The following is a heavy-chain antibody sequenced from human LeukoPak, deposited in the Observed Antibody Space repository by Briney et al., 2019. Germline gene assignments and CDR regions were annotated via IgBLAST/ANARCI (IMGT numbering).Heavy chain of an antibody. CDR1: GGSISSYY. D-gene: IGHD6-6*01. Sequence: SETLPLTCTVSGGSISSYYWSWIRQPPGKGLEWIGYIYTSGSTNYNPSLKSRVTISVDTSKNQFSLKLSSVTAADTAVYYCARQATIAARSRGDYYYYYYMGVWGKGTTVTVSS. CDR3: ARQATIAARSRGDYYYYYYMGV. CDR2: IYTSGST. V-gene: IGHV4-4*09. J-gene: IGHJ6*03.